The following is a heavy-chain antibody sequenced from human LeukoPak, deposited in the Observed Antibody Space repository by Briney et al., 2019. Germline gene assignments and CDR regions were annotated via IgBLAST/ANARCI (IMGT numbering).Heavy chain of an antibody. CDR3: AKDRCSNGIGCYYYYMDV. Sequence: GGSLRLSCAASGFSFTSYGMHWVRQAPGKGLEWVAYIQYDGSNQQYADSVKGRFSISRDSSKNILSLQMNSLRGDDTAVYYCAKDRCSNGIGCYYYYMDVWGKGTTVTIYS. V-gene: IGHV3-30*02. CDR2: IQYDGSNQ. J-gene: IGHJ6*03. D-gene: IGHD2-8*01. CDR1: GFSFTSYG.